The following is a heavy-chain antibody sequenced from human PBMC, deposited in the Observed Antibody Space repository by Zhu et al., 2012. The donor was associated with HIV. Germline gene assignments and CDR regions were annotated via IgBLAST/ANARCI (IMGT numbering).Heavy chain of an antibody. Sequence: QVQLQESGPGLVKPSQTLSLTCTVSGGSISSGDYYWSWIRQPPGKGLEWIAYIHHSGTTYYNPSLKSRLSISIDTSKNQFSLRLSSVSAADTAVYFCARADGSGTYYYHYMDVVGQRDHGHRLL. J-gene: IGHJ6*03. CDR3: ARADGSGTYYYHYMDV. CDR2: IHHSGTT. CDR1: GGSISSGDYY. V-gene: IGHV4-30-4*08. D-gene: IGHD3-10*01.